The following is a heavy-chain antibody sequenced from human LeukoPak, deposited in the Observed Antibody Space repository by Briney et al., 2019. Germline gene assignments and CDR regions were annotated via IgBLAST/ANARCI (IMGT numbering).Heavy chain of an antibody. V-gene: IGHV4-4*07. CDR2: MYTSGST. J-gene: IGHJ5*02. CDR1: GGSISSYY. CDR3: ARDSEVRNWFDP. Sequence: ESGPTLVKLSETLSLTRTVSGGSISSYYWSWIGQPAGKGLEWIGRMYTSGSTNSNPSHKSRVTMSVDTSKNQFSLKLSSVAAAETAVYYCARDSEVRNWFDPWGQGTLVTVSS. D-gene: IGHD1-1*01.